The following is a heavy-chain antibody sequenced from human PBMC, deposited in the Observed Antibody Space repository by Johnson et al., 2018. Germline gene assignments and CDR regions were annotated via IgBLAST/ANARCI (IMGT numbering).Heavy chain of an antibody. CDR3: ARGGSGSYSIYYYYMDV. D-gene: IGHD3-10*01. Sequence: LVQSGGGVVQPGXSLRLSCAASGFTFSSYAMHWVRQAPGKGLEWVAVISYDGSNKYYADSVKGRFTIPRDNSKNTPYLQMNSLRAEDTAVYYCARGGSGSYSIYYYYMDVWGKGTTVTVSS. J-gene: IGHJ6*03. CDR2: ISYDGSNK. CDR1: GFTFSSYA. V-gene: IGHV3-30-3*01.